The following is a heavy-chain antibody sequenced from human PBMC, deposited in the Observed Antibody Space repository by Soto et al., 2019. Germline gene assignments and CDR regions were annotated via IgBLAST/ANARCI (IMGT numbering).Heavy chain of an antibody. J-gene: IGHJ4*02. Sequence: QVQLVQSGAEVKKPGASVKVSCKTSGYTFSNYGINWVRQAPGQGLEWMGWISAYNGNTNFAQKRQGRVSSTTDTXXTTDYMELRSLTSDDTAVYYCARDLVPGYTGFSDYWGQGTLVTVSS. CDR2: ISAYNGNT. CDR1: GYTFSNYG. V-gene: IGHV1-18*01. D-gene: IGHD5-12*01. CDR3: ARDLVPGYTGFSDY.